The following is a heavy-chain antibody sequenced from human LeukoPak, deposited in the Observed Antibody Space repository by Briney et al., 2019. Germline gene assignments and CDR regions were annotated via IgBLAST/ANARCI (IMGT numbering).Heavy chain of an antibody. CDR2: IYHDGNT. V-gene: IGHV4-38-2*01. J-gene: IGHJ3*02. Sequence: SETLSLTCAVSGFSISSGYYWGWFRQPPGKGLEWIGNIYHDGNTYYNPSLKSRLTVSVDKSQNQFSLTLSSVAAADTAVYFCARLTASRRAFDMWGQGTKVTVSS. D-gene: IGHD2-2*01. CDR1: GFSISSGYY. CDR3: ARLTASRRAFDM.